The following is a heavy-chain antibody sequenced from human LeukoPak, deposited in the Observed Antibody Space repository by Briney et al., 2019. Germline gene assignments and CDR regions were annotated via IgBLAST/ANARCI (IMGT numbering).Heavy chain of an antibody. V-gene: IGHV4-34*01. CDR1: GGSFSGYY. CDR3: ARGSGQWGFDS. J-gene: IGHJ4*02. CDR2: INHSGST. D-gene: IGHD3-10*01. Sequence: SETLSLTCAVYGGSFSGYYWSWIRQPPGKGLEWIGEINHSGSTNYNPSLRSRVTMSVDSSKNQFSLKLSSVTAADTAVYYCARGSGQWGFDSWGQGTLVTVSS.